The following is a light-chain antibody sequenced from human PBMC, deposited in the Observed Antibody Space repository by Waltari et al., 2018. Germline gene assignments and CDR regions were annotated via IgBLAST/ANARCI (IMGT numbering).Light chain of an antibody. CDR2: AIS. CDR1: QSVTNY. CDR3: LQRDRWLT. Sequence: DIVLTQSPATLSLSPGERATLSCRASQSVTNYLAWYQPKPGQAPSLLIDAISTRATAIPARFNGSGSGTDFTLTISRLEPEDFAVYYCLQRDRWLTFGGWTKVEIK. V-gene: IGKV3-11*01. J-gene: IGKJ4*01.